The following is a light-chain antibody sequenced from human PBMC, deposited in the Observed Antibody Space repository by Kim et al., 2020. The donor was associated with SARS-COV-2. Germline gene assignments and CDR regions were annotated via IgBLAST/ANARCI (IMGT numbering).Light chain of an antibody. Sequence: QTATLPCTGNRNNVGNEVAAWLQQHQGHPPKLLLYRDNNRPSGISERLSASRSGNTASLTITGLQPEDEADYYCSAWDSSLSAWVFGGGTQLTVL. CDR1: RNNVGNEV. CDR2: RDN. J-gene: IGLJ3*02. V-gene: IGLV10-54*01. CDR3: SAWDSSLSAWV.